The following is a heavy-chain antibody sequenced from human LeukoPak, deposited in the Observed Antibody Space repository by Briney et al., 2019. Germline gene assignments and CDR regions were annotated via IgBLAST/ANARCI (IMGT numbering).Heavy chain of an antibody. CDR1: RFTFSSYP. D-gene: IGHD2-15*01. V-gene: IGHV3-43*02. CDR2: ISGDGGST. J-gene: IGHJ3*02. Sequence: PGGSLRLSCAASRFTFSSYPMNWVRQAPGKGLEWVSLISGDGGSTYYADSVRGRFTISRDNSKNSLYLQMDSLRTEDTAFYYCAKEIDTLGTNAFDIWGQGTMVTVSS. CDR3: AKEIDTLGTNAFDI.